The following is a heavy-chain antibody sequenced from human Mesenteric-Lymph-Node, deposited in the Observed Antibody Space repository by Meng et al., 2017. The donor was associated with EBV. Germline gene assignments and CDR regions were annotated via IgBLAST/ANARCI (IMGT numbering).Heavy chain of an antibody. CDR3: ARDLGIAGYYFDY. CDR2: INPKSGDT. Sequence: QVQLVQSEAEVKKPGASVKVSCEASGYIFTDYYLRWVRQAPGQGLEWMGRINPKSGDTNFAQKFQGRVTMTRDTSTRTVYMELSSLRSEDTAVYYCARDLGIAGYYFDYWGQGTLVTVSS. V-gene: IGHV1-2*06. CDR1: GYIFTDYY. D-gene: IGHD6-13*01. J-gene: IGHJ4*02.